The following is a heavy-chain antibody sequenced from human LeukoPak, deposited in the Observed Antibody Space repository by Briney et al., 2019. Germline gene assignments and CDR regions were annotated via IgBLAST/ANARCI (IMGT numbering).Heavy chain of an antibody. CDR2: IIPILGIA. Sequence: ASVKVSCKASGGTFSSYAISWVRQAPGQGLEWMGRIIPILGIANYAQKFQGRVTITADKSTSTAYMELSGLRSEGTAVYYCAKSSRPYYYYYYGMDVWGQGTTVTVSS. CDR1: GGTFSSYA. J-gene: IGHJ6*02. D-gene: IGHD2-2*01. CDR3: AKSSRPYYYYYYGMDV. V-gene: IGHV1-69*04.